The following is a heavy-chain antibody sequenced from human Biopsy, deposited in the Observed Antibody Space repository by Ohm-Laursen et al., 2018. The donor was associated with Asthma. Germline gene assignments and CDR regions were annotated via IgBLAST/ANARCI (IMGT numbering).Heavy chain of an antibody. CDR3: AKITTDRQKANNWFDP. J-gene: IGHJ5*02. CDR2: ITFDGSTQ. CDR1: GAHFGSYN. Sequence: SLRLSCAASGAHFGSYNMHWARQAPGKGLEWVAVITFDGSTQHYGNSVKGRFTVSRDSSRNTLYLQLSTLRVEDTAVYFCAKITTDRQKANNWFDPWGQGTLVTVSS. D-gene: IGHD3-22*01. V-gene: IGHV3-30-3*02.